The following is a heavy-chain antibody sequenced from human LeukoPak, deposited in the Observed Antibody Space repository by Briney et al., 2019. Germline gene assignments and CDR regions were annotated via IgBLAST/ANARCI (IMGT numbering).Heavy chain of an antibody. CDR3: AGRSGTFDY. V-gene: IGHV3-9*01. CDR2: ISWNSGNI. CDR1: GFTFDDYG. Sequence: PGGSLRLSCAASGFTFDDYGMSWVRQAPGKGLEWVSGISWNSGNIGYADSVKGRFTISRDNAKNSLYLQMNSLRAEDTALYYCAGRSGTFDYWGQGTLVTVSS. D-gene: IGHD1-26*01. J-gene: IGHJ4*02.